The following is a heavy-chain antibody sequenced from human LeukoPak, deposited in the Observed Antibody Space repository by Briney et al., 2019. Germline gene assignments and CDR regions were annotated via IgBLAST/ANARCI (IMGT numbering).Heavy chain of an antibody. Sequence: GGSLRLSCAVSGFTFSNYAMSWVREAPGKGLEWVSVISGSGGRTNYADSVKGRFTISRDNSKNTLYLQMNSLRAEDTAVYYCAKQGGLLDYGGNYFDYWGQGTLVTVSS. CDR1: GFTFSNYA. J-gene: IGHJ4*02. CDR2: ISGSGGRT. D-gene: IGHD4-23*01. CDR3: AKQGGLLDYGGNYFDY. V-gene: IGHV3-23*01.